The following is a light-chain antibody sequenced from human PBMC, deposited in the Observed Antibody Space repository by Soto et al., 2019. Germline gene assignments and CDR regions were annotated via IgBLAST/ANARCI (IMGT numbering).Light chain of an antibody. Sequence: EIVMTQSPATLSVSPGERATLSCWASQSVGSNLAWYQKKPGQAPRLLIYGASTRAAGIPARFSGSGSGTEVTLTISSLQSEDFAVYYCQQYNNWPPWTFGQGTKVEIK. CDR3: QQYNNWPPWT. J-gene: IGKJ1*01. CDR1: QSVGSN. V-gene: IGKV3-15*01. CDR2: GAS.